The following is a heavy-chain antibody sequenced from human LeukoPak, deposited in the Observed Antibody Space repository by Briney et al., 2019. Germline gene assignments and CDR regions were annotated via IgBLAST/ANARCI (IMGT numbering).Heavy chain of an antibody. CDR2: INSDGSWT. V-gene: IGHV3-74*01. CDR1: GNYW. D-gene: IGHD3-22*01. CDR3: ARTYDSSGYYYEFFDY. J-gene: IGHJ4*02. Sequence: PGGSLRLSCAASGNYWMHWVRQAPGKGLVWVSHINSDGSWTSYADSVKGRFTISRDNSKNTLYLQMNSLRAEDTAVYYCARTYDSSGYYYEFFDYWGQGTLVTVSS.